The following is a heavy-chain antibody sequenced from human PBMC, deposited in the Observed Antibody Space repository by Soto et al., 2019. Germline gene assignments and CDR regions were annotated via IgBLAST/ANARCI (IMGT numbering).Heavy chain of an antibody. J-gene: IGHJ3*02. Sequence: QVQLVESGGGVVQRGGSLRLSCAASGFTFSSYGMHWVRQAPGKGLEWVAVIWYDGSNKYYADSVKGRYTISRDDSKNTVYLQMNSLGAEDTAVYYCTRATLVAVAAHDAFDIWGQGTSVTVSS. CDR3: TRATLVAVAAHDAFDI. CDR2: IWYDGSNK. CDR1: GFTFSSYG. D-gene: IGHD6-19*01. V-gene: IGHV3-33*01.